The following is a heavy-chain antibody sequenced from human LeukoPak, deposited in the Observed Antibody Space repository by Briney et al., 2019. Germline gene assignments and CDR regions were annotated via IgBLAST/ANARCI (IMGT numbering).Heavy chain of an antibody. D-gene: IGHD2-15*01. J-gene: IGHJ4*02. CDR3: AKQLGYCSDGSCYFPY. CDR1: GFTFSGYG. Sequence: GGSLRLSCAASGFTFSGYGMSWVRQAPGKGLEWVSGISASGGSTSYADSVRGRFTISRDNSKNTLYVQMNSLRDEDTAVYYCAKQLGYCSDGSCYFPYWGQGTLVTVSS. CDR2: ISASGGST. V-gene: IGHV3-23*01.